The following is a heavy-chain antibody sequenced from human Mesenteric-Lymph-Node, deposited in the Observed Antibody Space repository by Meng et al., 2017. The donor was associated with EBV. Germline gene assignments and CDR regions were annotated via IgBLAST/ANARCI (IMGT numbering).Heavy chain of an antibody. D-gene: IGHD3-22*01. J-gene: IGHJ4*02. CDR1: GGSFSGYY. CDR2: INHSGST. CDR3: ARYSASSGYYND. Sequence: GAGLLKPSETLPLTSPVYGGSFSGYYWSWIRQPPGKGVEWIGEINHSGSTNYNPSLKSRVTISVDTSKNQFSLKLSSVTAADTAVYYCARYSASSGYYNDWGQGTLVTVSS. V-gene: IGHV4-34*01.